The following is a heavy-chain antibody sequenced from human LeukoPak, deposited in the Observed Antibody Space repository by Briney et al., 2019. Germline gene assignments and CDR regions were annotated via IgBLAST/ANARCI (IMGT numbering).Heavy chain of an antibody. V-gene: IGHV4-59*01. CDR3: ARDEGSYAFDY. CDR2: IYYSGNT. CDR1: GGSISGYY. D-gene: IGHD1-26*01. Sequence: PSETLSLTCSVSGGSISGYYWSWIRHPPGKGPECIGYIYYSGNTNYNPSLKSRVTISVDTSKNQFSLKLRSVTAADTAVYFCARDEGSYAFDYWGQGILVTVSS. J-gene: IGHJ4*02.